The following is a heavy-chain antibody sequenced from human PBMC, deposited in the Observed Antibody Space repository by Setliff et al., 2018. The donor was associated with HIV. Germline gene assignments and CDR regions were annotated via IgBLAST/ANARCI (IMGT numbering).Heavy chain of an antibody. CDR3: ARQLSNSFDY. D-gene: IGHD1-1*01. J-gene: IGHJ4*02. Sequence: ASVKVSCKSSGYTFTSYGISWVRQAPGQGLEWMGWISGYNGNTNYAQRFRGRVTMTADPSTSTVYMELRSLRSDDTAVYYCARQLSNSFDYWGQGTLVTVS. V-gene: IGHV1-18*01. CDR1: GYTFTSYG. CDR2: ISGYNGNT.